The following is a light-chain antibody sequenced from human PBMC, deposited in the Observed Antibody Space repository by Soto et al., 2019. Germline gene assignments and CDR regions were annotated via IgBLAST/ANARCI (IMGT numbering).Light chain of an antibody. J-gene: IGKJ5*01. CDR2: AAS. CDR3: QQSYTTASIT. V-gene: IGKV1-39*01. Sequence: DIQMTQSPSSLSASVGDRVTITCRASQSVSRNLNWYQHKPGKAPKLLIYAASSLQNGVPSRVSGGGSGTEFSLSISSLQPEEFGTYYCQQSYTTASITFGQGTRLEIK. CDR1: QSVSRN.